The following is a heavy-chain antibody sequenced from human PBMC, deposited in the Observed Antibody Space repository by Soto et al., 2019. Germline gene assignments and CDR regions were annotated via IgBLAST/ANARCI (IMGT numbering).Heavy chain of an antibody. CDR3: ARERRGDGNAEL. J-gene: IGHJ4*02. CDR2: IYSGGNT. Sequence: DVQVVESGGGLVLPGGSLRLSCAASGFTVSTSRMSWFRQAPGKGLAWVSVIYSGGNTYYADSVKGRFTISRDNSQNTLYIQMNSLSAEDTAVYYCARERRGDGNAELWGQGTLVTVSS. D-gene: IGHD1-7*01. CDR1: GFTVSTSR. V-gene: IGHV3-66*01.